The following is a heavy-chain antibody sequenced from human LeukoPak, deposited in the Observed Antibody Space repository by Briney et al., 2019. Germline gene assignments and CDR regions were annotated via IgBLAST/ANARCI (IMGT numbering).Heavy chain of an antibody. D-gene: IGHD6-13*01. CDR2: IYYSGST. V-gene: IGHV4-59*01. CDR3: ARVNPGYRPDAFDI. J-gene: IGHJ3*02. Sequence: SETLSLACNVSGGSISSYYCSWIRQPPGNGLEWFGYIYYSGSTNYNPSLKSRVTISVDTSKNQFSLKLSSVTAADTAVYYCARVNPGYRPDAFDIWGQGAMVTVSS. CDR1: GGSISSYY.